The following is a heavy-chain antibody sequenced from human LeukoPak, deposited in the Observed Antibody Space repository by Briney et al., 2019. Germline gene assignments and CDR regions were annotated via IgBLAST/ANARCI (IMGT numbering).Heavy chain of an antibody. CDR1: GFTFSSYG. D-gene: IGHD5-12*01. J-gene: IGHJ4*02. CDR2: ISGSGGST. CDR3: AKDRGRGWLQGCFDY. V-gene: IGHV3-23*01. Sequence: PGGSLRLSCAASGFTFSSYGMSWVRQAPGKGLEWVSAISGSGGSTYYADSVKGRFTISRDNSKNTLYLQMNSLRAEDTAVYYCAKDRGRGWLQGCFDYWGQGTLVTVSS.